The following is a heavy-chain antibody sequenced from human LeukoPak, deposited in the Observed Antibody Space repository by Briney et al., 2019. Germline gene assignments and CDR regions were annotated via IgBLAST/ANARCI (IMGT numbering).Heavy chain of an antibody. CDR1: GYSFTSYG. CDR3: ARDCDYGDYHDAFDI. Sequence: ASVKVSCKASGYSFTSYGISWVRQAPGQGLEWMGWISAYNGNTNYAQKFQGRVTMTTDTSTRTAYMELRSLRSDDTAVYYCARDCDYGDYHDAFDIWGQGTMVTVSS. V-gene: IGHV1-18*01. D-gene: IGHD4-17*01. CDR2: ISAYNGNT. J-gene: IGHJ3*02.